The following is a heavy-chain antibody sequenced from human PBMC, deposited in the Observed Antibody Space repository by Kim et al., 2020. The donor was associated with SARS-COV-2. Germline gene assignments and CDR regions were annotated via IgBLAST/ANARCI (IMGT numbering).Heavy chain of an antibody. Sequence: GGSLRLSCAASGFTFSSYAMSWVRQAPGKGLEWVSAISGSGGSTYYADSVKGRFTISRDNSKNTLYLQMNSLRAEDTAVYYCAKDSQYSGSYSDAFDIWGQGKMVTVSS. J-gene: IGHJ3*02. CDR1: GFTFSSYA. V-gene: IGHV3-23*01. D-gene: IGHD1-26*01. CDR3: AKDSQYSGSYSDAFDI. CDR2: ISGSGGST.